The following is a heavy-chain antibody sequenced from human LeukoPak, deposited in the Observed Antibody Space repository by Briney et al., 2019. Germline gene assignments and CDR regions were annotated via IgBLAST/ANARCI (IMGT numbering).Heavy chain of an antibody. D-gene: IGHD3-3*01. V-gene: IGHV4-34*01. CDR1: GGSFSNYY. CDR2: IDHSGGS. CDR3: ARGLEDRISIFGVVKFYYFDF. J-gene: IGHJ4*02. Sequence: PSETLSLTCAVYGGSFSNYYWTWIRQPPGKGLEWIGGIDHSGGSHYNPSLKSRVTISVDTSKNQLSLKLSSVTAADTAVYYCARGLEDRISIFGVVKFYYFDFWGQGTLVTVSS.